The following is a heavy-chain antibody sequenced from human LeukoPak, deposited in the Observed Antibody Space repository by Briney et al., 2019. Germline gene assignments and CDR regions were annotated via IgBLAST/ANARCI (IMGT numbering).Heavy chain of an antibody. J-gene: IGHJ5*02. V-gene: IGHV1-2*02. CDR1: GYTFTGYY. CDR2: INPNSGGT. Sequence: GASVTVSCKASGYTFTGYYMHWVRQAPGQGLEWVGWINPNSGGTNYAQKFQGRVTMTRDTSISTAYMELSRLRSDDTAVYYCARISYYYDSSGYYHNWFDPWGQGTLVTVSS. CDR3: ARISYYYDSSGYYHNWFDP. D-gene: IGHD3-22*01.